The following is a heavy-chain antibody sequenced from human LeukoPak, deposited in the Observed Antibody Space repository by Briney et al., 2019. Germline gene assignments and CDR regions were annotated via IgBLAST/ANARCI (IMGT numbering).Heavy chain of an antibody. CDR2: IVVHNGHT. V-gene: IGHV1-58*01. CDR3: VADHPNYGY. Sequence: ASVKVSCKASGFTPGSAVQWVRQARGQRLEWVGWIVVHNGHTNYAQKFQERVTITRDMSTNTDYMELSNLRSEDTAVYYCVADHPNYGYWGQGTLITVSP. J-gene: IGHJ4*02. D-gene: IGHD5-24*01. CDR1: GFTPGSA.